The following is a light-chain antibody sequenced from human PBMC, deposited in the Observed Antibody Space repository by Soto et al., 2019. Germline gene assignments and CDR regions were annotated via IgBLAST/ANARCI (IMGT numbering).Light chain of an antibody. CDR3: QQYGSSPWT. Sequence: EIVLTQSPGTLSLSPGERATLSCRASQSVSSSYLAWYQQEPGQAPRLLIYGASSRATGNPDRFSGSGSGTDFTLTISRLEPEDFAVYYCQQYGSSPWTFGQGTKVDIK. CDR2: GAS. V-gene: IGKV3-20*01. J-gene: IGKJ1*01. CDR1: QSVSSSY.